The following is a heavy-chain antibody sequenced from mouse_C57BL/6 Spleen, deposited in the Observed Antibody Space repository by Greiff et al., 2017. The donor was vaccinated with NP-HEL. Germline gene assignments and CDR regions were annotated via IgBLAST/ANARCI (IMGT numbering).Heavy chain of an antibody. CDR1: GYTFTSYW. Sequence: VQLQQPGAELVKPGASVKLSCKASGYTFTSYWMQWVKQRPGQGLEWIGEIDPSDSYTNYNQKFKGKATLTVDTSSSTAYMQLSSLTSEHSAVYYCARGDYYGSSYRAYWGQGTLVTVSA. V-gene: IGHV1-50*01. CDR3: ARGDYYGSSYRAY. J-gene: IGHJ3*01. CDR2: IDPSDSYT. D-gene: IGHD1-1*01.